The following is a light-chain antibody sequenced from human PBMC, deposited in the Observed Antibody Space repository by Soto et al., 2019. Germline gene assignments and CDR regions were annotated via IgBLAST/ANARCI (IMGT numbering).Light chain of an antibody. V-gene: IGLV2-14*01. CDR3: TSYTSSSSYV. CDR1: SSDVGGYNF. Sequence: QSVLTKPASLSGSPGQSITIYCSGTSSDVGGYNFVSWFQQHPDKVPKLLIYDVTNRPSGISNRFSGSKSGNTASLTISGLQAEDEADYYCTSYTSSSSYVFGIGTKVTVL. J-gene: IGLJ1*01. CDR2: DVT.